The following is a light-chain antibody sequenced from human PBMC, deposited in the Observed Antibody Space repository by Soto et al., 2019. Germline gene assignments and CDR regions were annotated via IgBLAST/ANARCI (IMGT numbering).Light chain of an antibody. V-gene: IGKV3-20*01. J-gene: IGKJ3*01. CDR1: QSVSSSY. CDR2: GAY. Sequence: EIVLTQSPGTLSLSPGERATLSCRASQSVSSSYLAWYQQKPGQAPRLLIYGAYSRATGIPDRFSGSGSGTDFTLTIIRLEPEDFAVYYCQQYGSSPLFTFGPGTKVDIK. CDR3: QQYGSSPLFT.